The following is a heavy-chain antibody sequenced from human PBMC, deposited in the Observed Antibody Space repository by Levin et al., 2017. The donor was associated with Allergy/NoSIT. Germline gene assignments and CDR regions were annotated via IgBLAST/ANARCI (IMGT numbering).Heavy chain of an antibody. CDR2: TSYDGSYD. J-gene: IGHJ6*02. D-gene: IGHD6-19*01. Sequence: PGGSLRLSCAASGFTFSDYAMHWVRQAPGKGLEWLAVTSYDGSYDYYADSVKGRFTISRDNSKNTLYLQMNSLRPEDTALYYCARDLGSGVVEGGMDVWGQGTTVTVSS. V-gene: IGHV3-30*04. CDR3: ARDLGSGVVEGGMDV. CDR1: GFTFSDYA.